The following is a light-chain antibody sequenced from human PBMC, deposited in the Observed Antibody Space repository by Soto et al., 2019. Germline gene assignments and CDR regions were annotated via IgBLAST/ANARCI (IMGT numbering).Light chain of an antibody. CDR3: QQDGNSPYF. CDR1: QRISSNY. Sequence: EIVLTQSPGTLSLSPGERATLSCRASQRISSNYLAWYQQKPGQTPRLLIYGASNRATGIPGRFSGSGAVTDFTLTTSRLEPGDFPLYFCQQDGNSPYFFGQGTKL. CDR2: GAS. V-gene: IGKV3-20*01. J-gene: IGKJ2*01.